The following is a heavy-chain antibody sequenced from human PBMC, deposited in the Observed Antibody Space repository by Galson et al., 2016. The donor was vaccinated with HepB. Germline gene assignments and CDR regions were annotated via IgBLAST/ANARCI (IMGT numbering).Heavy chain of an antibody. J-gene: IGHJ4*02. Sequence: SLRLSCAASGFTFSTYWMHWVRQAPGKGLVWVSRINTDGSSTSYADSVKGRFTISRDNSKNTLYLEMNSLRAEDTAVYYCARDNWDDAGCSVDHWGQGTLVTVSS. CDR2: INTDGSST. D-gene: IGHD1-20*01. CDR1: GFTFSTYW. CDR3: ARDNWDDAGCSVDH. V-gene: IGHV3-74*01.